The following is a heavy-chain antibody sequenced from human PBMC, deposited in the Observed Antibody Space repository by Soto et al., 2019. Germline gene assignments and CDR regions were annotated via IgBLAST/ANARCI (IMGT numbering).Heavy chain of an antibody. V-gene: IGHV3-23*01. CDR2: VLGGGSNT. Sequence: AQLLESGGGFVQPGGSLRLSCAASGFAFSSYTMTWVRQAPGKGLEWVSAVLGGGSNTYYADSVMGRFTISRDNSKDTLYLQMNSLRVEDTALYYCAKSGLGAGSYYYMDVWGEGTTVTVSS. CDR3: AKSGLGAGSYYYMDV. J-gene: IGHJ6*03. D-gene: IGHD3-10*01. CDR1: GFAFSSYT.